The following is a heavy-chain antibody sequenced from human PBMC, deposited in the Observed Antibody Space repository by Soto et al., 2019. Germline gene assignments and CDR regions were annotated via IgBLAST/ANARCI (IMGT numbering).Heavy chain of an antibody. Sequence: QVQLVESGGGVVQPGRSLRLSCAASGFTFSSYGMHWVRQAPGKGLEWVAVISYDGSNKYYADSVKGRFTISRDNSKNTLYLQMSSLRAEDTAVYYCAKDLGGYCSGGSCYSSEYYFDYWGQGTLVTVSS. V-gene: IGHV3-30*18. CDR2: ISYDGSNK. D-gene: IGHD2-15*01. J-gene: IGHJ4*02. CDR1: GFTFSSYG. CDR3: AKDLGGYCSGGSCYSSEYYFDY.